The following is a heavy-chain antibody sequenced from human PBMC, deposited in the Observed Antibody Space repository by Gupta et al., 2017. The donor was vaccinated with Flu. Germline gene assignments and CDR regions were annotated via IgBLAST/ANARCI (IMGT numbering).Heavy chain of an antibody. Sequence: SWVRQAPGQGVEWMGGIIPIFGTANYAQKFQGRVTITADESTSTAYMELSSLRSEDTAVYYCARDYRSARLYYGMDVWGQGTTITVSS. D-gene: IGHD1-26*01. CDR3: ARDYRSARLYYGMDV. J-gene: IGHJ6*02. V-gene: IGHV1-69*01. CDR2: IIPIFGTA.